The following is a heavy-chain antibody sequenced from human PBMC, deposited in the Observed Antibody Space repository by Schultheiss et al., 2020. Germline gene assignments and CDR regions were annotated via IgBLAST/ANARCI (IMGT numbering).Heavy chain of an antibody. Sequence: GGSLRLSCAASGFTFSSYAMSWVRQAPGKGLEWVSAISGSGGSTYYADSVKGRFTISRDNSKNTLYLQMNSLRAEDTAVYYCARDLYPAYYGSGSYYGMDVWGQGTTVTVSS. CDR3: ARDLYPAYYGSGSYYGMDV. V-gene: IGHV3-23*01. D-gene: IGHD3-10*01. CDR1: GFTFSSYA. CDR2: ISGSGGST. J-gene: IGHJ6*02.